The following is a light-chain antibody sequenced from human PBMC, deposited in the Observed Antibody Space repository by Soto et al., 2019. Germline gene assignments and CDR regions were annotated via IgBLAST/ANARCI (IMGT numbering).Light chain of an antibody. J-gene: IGLJ2*01. V-gene: IGLV2-14*01. Sequence: QSVLTQPASVSGSPGQSITISCAGSSSDVSAYNYVSWYQQHPGKAPKLMIYEVINRPSGVSNRFSGSKSGSTASLTISGLQAEDEADYYCGSYTTSGTVVFDGGTKVTVL. CDR2: EVI. CDR3: GSYTTSGTVV. CDR1: SSDVSAYNY.